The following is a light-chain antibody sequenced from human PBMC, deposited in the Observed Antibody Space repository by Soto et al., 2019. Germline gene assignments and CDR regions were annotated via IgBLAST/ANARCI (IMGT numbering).Light chain of an antibody. CDR1: SSDVGGYNY. CDR3: SSYTSSSAPA. V-gene: IGLV2-14*01. Sequence: QSALTQPASVSGSPGQSITISCTGTSSDVGGYNYVSWYQQHPGKAPKLMIYEDSNRPSGVSNRFSGSKSGYTASLTIAGLPAEDAADYYCSSYTSSSAPAFGTGTKLTVL. CDR2: EDS. J-gene: IGLJ1*01.